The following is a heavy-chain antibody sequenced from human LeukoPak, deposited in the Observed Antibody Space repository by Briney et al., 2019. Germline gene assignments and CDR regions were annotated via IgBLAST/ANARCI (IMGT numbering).Heavy chain of an antibody. J-gene: IGHJ4*02. V-gene: IGHV1-2*02. D-gene: IGHD1-26*01. Sequence: ASVKVSCKASGYTFTGYYMHWVRQAPGQGLEWMGWINPNSGGTNYAQKFQGRVTMTRDTSISTAYMELSRLRSDGTAVYYCAKEAMGATASKGGPFFDYWGQGTLVTVSS. CDR2: INPNSGGT. CDR1: GYTFTGYY. CDR3: AKEAMGATASKGGPFFDY.